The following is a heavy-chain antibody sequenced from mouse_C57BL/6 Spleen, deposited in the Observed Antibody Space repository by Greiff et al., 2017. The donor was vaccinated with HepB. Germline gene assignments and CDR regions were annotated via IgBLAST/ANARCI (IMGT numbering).Heavy chain of an antibody. V-gene: IGHV1-52*01. CDR2: IDPSDSET. CDR1: GYTFTSYW. Sequence: QVQLQQSGAELVRPGSSVKLSCKASGYTFTSYWMHWVKQRPIQGLEWIGNIDPSDSETHYNQKFKDKATLTVDKSSSTAYMQLSSLTSEDSAVYYCARHDGYYPYYFDYWGQGTTLTVSS. CDR3: ARHDGYYPYYFDY. J-gene: IGHJ2*01. D-gene: IGHD2-3*01.